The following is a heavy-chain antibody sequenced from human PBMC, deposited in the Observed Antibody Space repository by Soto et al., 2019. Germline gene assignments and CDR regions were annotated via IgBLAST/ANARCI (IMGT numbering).Heavy chain of an antibody. CDR1: GFTFSNYA. D-gene: IGHD3-16*01. Sequence: EVQLLESGGGLVQPGGSLRLSCAASGFTFSNYAMSWVRQAPGKGLDWVSTISGSGGSTYYADSVKGRFTVSRDNSKNTLYLQINSLRAEDTAVYYCAKGGHIDFCGQGTLVTVSS. CDR3: AKGGHIDF. J-gene: IGHJ4*02. CDR2: ISGSGGST. V-gene: IGHV3-23*01.